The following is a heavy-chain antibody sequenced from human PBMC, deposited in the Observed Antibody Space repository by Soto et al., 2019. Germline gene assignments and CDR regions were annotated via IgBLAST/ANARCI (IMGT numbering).Heavy chain of an antibody. D-gene: IGHD2-15*01. CDR2: ISSSSTYI. CDR1: GFTFSSYS. J-gene: IGHJ4*02. V-gene: IGHV3-21*01. Sequence: EVQLVESGGGLVKPGGSLRLSCAASGFTFSSYSMNWVRQAPGKGLEWVSCISSSSTYINYADSVKGRFTISRDNAKNSLSLQMNSLSAEDTAVYYCVRDGGVAASTYWGQGTLVTVSS. CDR3: VRDGGVAASTY.